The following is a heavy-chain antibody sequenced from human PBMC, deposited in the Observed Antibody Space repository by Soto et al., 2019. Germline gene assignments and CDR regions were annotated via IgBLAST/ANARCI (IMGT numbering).Heavy chain of an antibody. CDR2: IHHIGST. J-gene: IGHJ4*02. CDR1: GGYISSSNW. Sequence: SATLCLTCAFSGGYISSSNWWSWVRQPPGKGLEWIGEIHHIGSTNYNPSLKSRVTISVDKSKNQFSLKLSSVTAADTAVYYCARTGIVVVPAAKGGHFDYWGQGTLVTVSS. CDR3: ARTGIVVVPAAKGGHFDY. D-gene: IGHD2-2*01. V-gene: IGHV4-4*02.